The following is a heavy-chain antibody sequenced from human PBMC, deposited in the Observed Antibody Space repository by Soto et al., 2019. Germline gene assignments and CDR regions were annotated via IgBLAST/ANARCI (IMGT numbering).Heavy chain of an antibody. J-gene: IGHJ4*02. D-gene: IGHD6-19*01. V-gene: IGHV1-69*13. Sequence: SVKRSCKASGGSLRSHASNWVRQAPGQGLEWMGGIIPIFGSPNYAQKFQGRVTITADESSITAYMELRSLRSDDTAVYYCVVAGTGGGYYFDYWGQGTLVTVSS. CDR3: VVAGTGGGYYFDY. CDR1: GGSLRSHA. CDR2: IIPIFGSP.